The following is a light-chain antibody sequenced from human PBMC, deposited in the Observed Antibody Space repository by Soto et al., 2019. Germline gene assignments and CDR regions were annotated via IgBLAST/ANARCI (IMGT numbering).Light chain of an antibody. V-gene: IGLV2-14*01. Sequence: QSALTQPASVSGSPGQSITISCTGTSSDVGGYNYVSWYQQHPGKAPKLMIYEVSNRPSGVSNRSSGSKSGNTASLTISGLQAEDEADYYCSSYTSSSLVFGGGTQLTVL. J-gene: IGLJ2*01. CDR3: SSYTSSSLV. CDR2: EVS. CDR1: SSDVGGYNY.